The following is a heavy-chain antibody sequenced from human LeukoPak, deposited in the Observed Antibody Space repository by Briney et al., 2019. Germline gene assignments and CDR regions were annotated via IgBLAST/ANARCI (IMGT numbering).Heavy chain of an antibody. CDR3: ARKLSNLRKYCSSTSCYQPGMDV. CDR2: MNPNSGNT. Sequence: ASVKVSCKASGYTFTSYDINWVRQATGQGLEWMGWMNPNSGNTGYAQKFQGRVTMTRNTSISTAYMELSSLRSEDTAVYYCARKLSNLRKYCSSTSCYQPGMDVWGQGTTVTVSS. D-gene: IGHD2-2*01. J-gene: IGHJ6*02. CDR1: GYTFTSYD. V-gene: IGHV1-8*01.